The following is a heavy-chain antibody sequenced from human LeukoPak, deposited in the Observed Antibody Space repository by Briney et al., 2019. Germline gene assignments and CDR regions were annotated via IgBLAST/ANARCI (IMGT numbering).Heavy chain of an antibody. D-gene: IGHD1-26*01. J-gene: IGHJ6*02. CDR1: GFTFSSYG. Sequence: GGSLRLSCAASGFTFSSYGMHWVRKAPGKGLEWVAVIWYDGSNKYYADSVKGRFTISRDNSKNTLYLQMNSLRAEDTAVYYCARRNQWELLDYYYYYGMDVWGQGTTVTVSS. CDR2: IWYDGSNK. V-gene: IGHV3-33*01. CDR3: ARRNQWELLDYYYYYGMDV.